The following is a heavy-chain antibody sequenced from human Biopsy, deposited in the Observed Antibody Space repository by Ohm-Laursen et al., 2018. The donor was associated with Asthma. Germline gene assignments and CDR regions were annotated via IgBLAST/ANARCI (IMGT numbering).Heavy chain of an antibody. CDR1: GYNFISFA. CDR2: GNTGNGDT. V-gene: IGHV1-3*04. D-gene: IGHD3-9*01. CDR3: ARTYYDFLTGQVKDVFGV. Sequence: ASVKVSCKASGYNFISFAIHWARQAPGQRLEWMGWGNTGNGDTKYSQKFQGRVTITRDTSASTAYMELRSLRSEDTATYYCARTYYDFLTGQVKDVFGVWGQGTMVTVSS. J-gene: IGHJ3*01.